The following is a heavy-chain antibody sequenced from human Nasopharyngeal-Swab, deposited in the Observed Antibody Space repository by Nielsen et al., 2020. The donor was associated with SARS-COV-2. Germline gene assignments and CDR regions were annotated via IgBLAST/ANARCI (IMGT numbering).Heavy chain of an antibody. V-gene: IGHV4-34*01. D-gene: IGHD2-2*01. CDR3: AREIVVVTAAKLGNWFQP. Sequence: SETLSLTCTVSGGSISSYYWSWIRQPPGKGLEWIGEINHSGSTNYNPSLKSRVTISVDTSKNQFSLKLSSVTAADTAVYYCAREIVVVTAAKLGNWFQPWGQGNLVTVSS. J-gene: IGHJ5*02. CDR2: INHSGST. CDR1: GGSISSYY.